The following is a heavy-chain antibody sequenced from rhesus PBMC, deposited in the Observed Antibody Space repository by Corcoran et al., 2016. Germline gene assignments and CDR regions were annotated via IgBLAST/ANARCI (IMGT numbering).Heavy chain of an antibody. CDR1: GGSVSSSNW. V-gene: IGHV4-65*01. CDR2: ISGSSGST. D-gene: IGHD3-16*01. J-gene: IGHJ4*01. Sequence: QVQLQESGPGLVKPSETLSLTCAVSGGSVSSSNWWSWIRQPPGKGLEWIGYISGSSGSTYYNPSLKSRVTISTDTSKNQCSLKLSSVTAADTAVYYCASGGYYSGSWYFDYWGQGVLVTVSS. CDR3: ASGGYYSGSWYFDY.